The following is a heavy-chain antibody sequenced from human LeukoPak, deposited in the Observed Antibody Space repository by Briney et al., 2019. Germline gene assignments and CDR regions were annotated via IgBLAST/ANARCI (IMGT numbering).Heavy chain of an antibody. CDR1: GFTFSSQN. CDR2: ISTSGDST. Sequence: GGSLRLSCAASGFTFSSQNMNWVRQAPGKGLEWVAHISTSGDSTKYADSVEGRFTISRDNVENSLYLLMNSLRVDDTAVYYCVKNGWLDYWGQGIVVTVSS. J-gene: IGHJ4*02. CDR3: VKNGWLDY. V-gene: IGHV3-21*01. D-gene: IGHD6-19*01.